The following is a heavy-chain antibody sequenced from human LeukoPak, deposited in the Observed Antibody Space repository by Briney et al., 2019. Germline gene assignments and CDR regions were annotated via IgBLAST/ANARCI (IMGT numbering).Heavy chain of an antibody. D-gene: IGHD4-17*01. CDR3: ASPNDYGDMAAFDI. Sequence: SGTLSLTCAVSCGSISSSNWWSWVRQPPGKGLEWIGEIYHSGSTNYNPSLKSRVTISVDKSKNQFSLKLSSVTAADTAVYYCASPNDYGDMAAFDIWGQGTMVTVSS. J-gene: IGHJ3*02. CDR1: CGSISSSNW. CDR2: IYHSGST. V-gene: IGHV4-4*02.